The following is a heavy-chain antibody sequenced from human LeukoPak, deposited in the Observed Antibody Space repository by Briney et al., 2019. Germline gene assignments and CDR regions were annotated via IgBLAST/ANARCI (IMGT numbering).Heavy chain of an antibody. V-gene: IGHV4-38-2*02. Sequence: SETLSLTCSVSSGSIDSYYWSWIRQPPGKGLEWIGSIYHSGSTYYNPSLKSRVTISVDTSKNQFSLKLSSVTAADTAVYYCARVGGSYFDYWGQGTLVTVSS. D-gene: IGHD1-26*01. CDR2: IYHSGST. J-gene: IGHJ4*02. CDR1: SGSIDSYY. CDR3: ARVGGSYFDY.